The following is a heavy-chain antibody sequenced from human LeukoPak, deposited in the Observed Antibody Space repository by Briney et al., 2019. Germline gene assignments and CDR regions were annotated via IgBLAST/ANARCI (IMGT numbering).Heavy chain of an antibody. CDR1: GYTLTELS. V-gene: IGHV1-24*01. Sequence: VASVKVSCKVSGYTLTELSMHWVRQAPGKGLEWMGGFDPEDGETIYAQKFQGRVTMTEDTSTDTAYMELSSLRSEDTAVYYCATVAAGPPRALGFDYWGQGTLVTVSS. CDR3: ATVAAGPPRALGFDY. D-gene: IGHD6-19*01. J-gene: IGHJ4*02. CDR2: FDPEDGET.